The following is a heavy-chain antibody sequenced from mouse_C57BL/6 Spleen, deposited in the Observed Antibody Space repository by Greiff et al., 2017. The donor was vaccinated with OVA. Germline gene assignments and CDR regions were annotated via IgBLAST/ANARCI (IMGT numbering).Heavy chain of an antibody. CDR1: GYTFTSYG. CDR2: IYPRSGNT. J-gene: IGHJ3*01. Sequence: QVQLQQSGAELARPGASVKLSCKASGYTFTSYGISWVKQRTGQGLEWIGEIYPRSGNTYYNEKFKGKATLTADISSSTAYMELRSLTSEDSAVYFCARGGQLRLPFAYWGQGTLVTVSA. D-gene: IGHD3-2*02. V-gene: IGHV1-81*01. CDR3: ARGGQLRLPFAY.